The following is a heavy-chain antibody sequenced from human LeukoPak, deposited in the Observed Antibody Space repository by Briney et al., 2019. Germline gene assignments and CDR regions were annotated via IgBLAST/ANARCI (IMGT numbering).Heavy chain of an antibody. Sequence: VRQAPGKGLEWVSAISGSGGSTYYADSVKGRFTISRDNSKNTLYLQMNSLRAEDTAVYYCAKGDYYDSSGYEWGQGTLVTVSS. CDR2: ISGSGGST. V-gene: IGHV3-23*01. CDR3: AKGDYYDSSGYE. J-gene: IGHJ4*02. D-gene: IGHD3-22*01.